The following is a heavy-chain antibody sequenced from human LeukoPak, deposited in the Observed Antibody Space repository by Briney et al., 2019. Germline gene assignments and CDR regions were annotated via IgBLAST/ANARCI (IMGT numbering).Heavy chain of an antibody. D-gene: IGHD6-6*01. CDR1: GFTFSSYG. J-gene: IGHJ4*02. CDR3: ARDSELLPDY. V-gene: IGHV3-33*01. CDR2: IWYDGSNK. Sequence: HPGGSLRLSCATSGFTFSSYGMHWVRQAPGKGREWVAVIWYDGSNKYYADSVKGRLTISRDNSKNTLYLQMNSLRAEDTAVYYCARDSELLPDYWGQGTLVTVSS.